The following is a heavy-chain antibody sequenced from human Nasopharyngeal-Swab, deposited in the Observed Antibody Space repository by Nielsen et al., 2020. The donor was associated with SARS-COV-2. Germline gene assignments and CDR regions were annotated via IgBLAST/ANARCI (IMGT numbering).Heavy chain of an antibody. Sequence: WIRQPPGKGLEWIGEINHSGSTNYNPSLKSRVTISVDTSKNQFPLKLSSVTAADTAVYYCARRALTSYDSSGYYYIFDYWGQGTLVTVSS. CDR2: INHSGST. D-gene: IGHD3-22*01. V-gene: IGHV4-34*01. CDR3: ARRALTSYDSSGYYYIFDY. J-gene: IGHJ4*02.